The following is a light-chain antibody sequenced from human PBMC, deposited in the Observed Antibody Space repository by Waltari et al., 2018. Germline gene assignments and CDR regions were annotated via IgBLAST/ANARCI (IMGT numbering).Light chain of an antibody. Sequence: DIVMTQSPDSLAVPLGERATLNCTSSQRVLYSSNNKNYLAWYQQKPGQPPKLLIYWASTRESGVPDRFSGSGSGTDFTLTISSLQAEDVAVYYCQQYYSTPYTFGQGTKLEIK. CDR2: WAS. V-gene: IGKV4-1*01. CDR3: QQYYSTPYT. CDR1: QRVLYSSNNKNY. J-gene: IGKJ2*01.